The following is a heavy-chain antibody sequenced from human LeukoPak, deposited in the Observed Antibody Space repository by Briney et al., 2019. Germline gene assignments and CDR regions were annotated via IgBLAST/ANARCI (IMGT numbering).Heavy chain of an antibody. J-gene: IGHJ4*02. CDR2: IWYDGSNT. D-gene: IGHD3-10*01. CDR3: ARGGKTHGSGENDY. Sequence: GRSLRLSCAASGFTFSNYGMHWVRQAPGKGLEWMAVIWYDGSNTYYADSVKGRFTISRDNSKNTLYLQMNSLRAEDTAVYYCARGGKTHGSGENDYWGQGTLVTVSS. V-gene: IGHV3-33*01. CDR1: GFTFSNYG.